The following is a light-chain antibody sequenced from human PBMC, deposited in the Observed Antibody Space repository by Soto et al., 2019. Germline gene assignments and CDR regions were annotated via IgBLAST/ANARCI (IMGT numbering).Light chain of an antibody. Sequence: QSALGQPASVSGSPGQTITISCTGTSTDVGGYNAVSWHQHHPGKAPKLIIYEVTHRPSGVSDRFSASKSGNTASLTISGLQAEDEADYYCNSFRVSHLYVFGTGTKVTVL. CDR3: NSFRVSHLYV. CDR1: STDVGGYNA. CDR2: EVT. V-gene: IGLV2-14*01. J-gene: IGLJ1*01.